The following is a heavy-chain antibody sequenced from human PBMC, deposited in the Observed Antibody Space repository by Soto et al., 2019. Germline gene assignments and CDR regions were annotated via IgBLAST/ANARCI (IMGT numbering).Heavy chain of an antibody. V-gene: IGHV3-30*18. CDR3: AKGTMSYSYGKYYFDY. J-gene: IGHJ4*02. D-gene: IGHD5-18*01. CDR1: GFTFSSYG. Sequence: QVQLVESGGGVVQPGRSLRLSCAASGFTFSSYGMHWVRQAPGKGLEWVAVISYDGSNKYYADSVKGRFTISRDNSKNTLYLQMNSLRAEDTAVYYCAKGTMSYSYGKYYFDYWGQGTLVTVSS. CDR2: ISYDGSNK.